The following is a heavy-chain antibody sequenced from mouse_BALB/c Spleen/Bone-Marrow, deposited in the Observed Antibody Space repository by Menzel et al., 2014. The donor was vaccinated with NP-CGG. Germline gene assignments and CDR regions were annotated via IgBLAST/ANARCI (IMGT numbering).Heavy chain of an antibody. CDR2: IRNKANGYTT. J-gene: IGHJ1*01. CDR3: ARDENVGIYWYFDV. Sequence: EVMLVESGGGLVQPGGSLRLSCAASGFTFTDYYMSWVRQPPGKALEWLGFIRNKANGYTTYYSASVKGRFTISRDNFQSILYLQMNTLRAEDSATYYCARDENVGIYWYFDVWGAGTTVTVSS. V-gene: IGHV7-3*02. CDR1: GFTFTDYY.